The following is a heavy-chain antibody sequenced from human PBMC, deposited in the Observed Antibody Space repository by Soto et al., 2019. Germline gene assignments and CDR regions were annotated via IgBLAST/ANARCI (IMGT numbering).Heavy chain of an antibody. D-gene: IGHD6-13*01. V-gene: IGHV4-31*03. CDR3: ARSFCVASAGPFDY. CDR1: GGSISSGGYY. CDR2: IYYSGST. Sequence: QVQLQEAGPGLVKPSQTLSLTCNVSGGSISSGGYYWSWIRQHPGKGMEWIGYIYYSGSTYYNPSLKSRVTISVDTSKNQFSLKLSFVTAAVTVVYYCARSFCVASAGPFDYWGQGPLATVSS. J-gene: IGHJ4*02.